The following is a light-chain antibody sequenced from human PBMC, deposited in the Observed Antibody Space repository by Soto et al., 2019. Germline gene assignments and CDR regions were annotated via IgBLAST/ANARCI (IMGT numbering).Light chain of an antibody. CDR2: DVN. CDR3: SSYTASLTWV. V-gene: IGLV2-14*03. CDR1: KNDIGGYDY. J-gene: IGLJ2*01. Sequence: QSALTQPPSASGSPGQSVTISCTGTKNDIGGYDYVSWYQQHPGKAPKVIIYDVNSRPSGVSRRFSGSKSGNSASLTISGLQAEDEADYFCSSYTASLTWVFGGGTKLTVL.